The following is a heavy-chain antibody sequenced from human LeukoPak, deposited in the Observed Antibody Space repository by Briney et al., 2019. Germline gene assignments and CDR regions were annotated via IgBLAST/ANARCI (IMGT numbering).Heavy chain of an antibody. CDR3: ARDDSGSYTGGAFDI. CDR1: GFTLSDYY. V-gene: IGHV3-11*01. CDR2: ISSSGSTI. D-gene: IGHD1-26*01. J-gene: IGHJ3*02. Sequence: GGSLRLSCAASGFTLSDYYMSWIRQAPGKGLEWDSYISSSGSTIYYADSVKGRFTISRDNAKNSLYLQMNSLRAEDTAVYYCARDDSGSYTGGAFDIWGQGTMVTVSS.